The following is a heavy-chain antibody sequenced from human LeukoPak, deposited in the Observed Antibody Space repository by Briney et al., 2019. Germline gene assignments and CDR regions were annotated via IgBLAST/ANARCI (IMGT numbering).Heavy chain of an antibody. D-gene: IGHD2-2*01. CDR1: GFTFTTFG. J-gene: IGHJ4*02. Sequence: PGRSLRLSCAASGFTFTTFGIHWVRQAPGKGLEWVAAISPDGNIDYYSDSVKGRFTISRDNAKNSLYLQMNSLRAEDTAAYYCARELLGYCSSTSCPSDYWGQGTLVTVSS. CDR2: ISPDGNID. V-gene: IGHV3-30*03. CDR3: ARELLGYCSSTSCPSDY.